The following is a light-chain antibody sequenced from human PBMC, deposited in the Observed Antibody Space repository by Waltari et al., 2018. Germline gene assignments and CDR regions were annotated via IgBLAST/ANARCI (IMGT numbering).Light chain of an antibody. Sequence: SYVLTQPPSVSVAPGQTATITCEGDNIDSRRVHWYRLRPGQAPVFVIFYDTDRGPAHPAPFSGSDSGSTATLTISRVEAGDEADFYCQVWATGSGHPYLVFGGGTKLTVL. J-gene: IGLJ3*02. CDR3: QVWATGSGHPYLV. CDR1: NIDSRR. CDR2: YDT. V-gene: IGLV3-21*04.